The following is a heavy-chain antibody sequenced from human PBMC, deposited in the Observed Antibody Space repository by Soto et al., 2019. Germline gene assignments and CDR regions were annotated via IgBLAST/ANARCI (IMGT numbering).Heavy chain of an antibody. Sequence: SVKVSCKASGGTFSSYTISWVRQAPGQGPEWMGRIIPILGIANYAQKFQGRVTITADKSTSTAYMELSSLTPEDTAVYYCVTNQKATYTGMDVWGQGTTVTVSS. J-gene: IGHJ6*02. CDR1: GGTFSSYT. CDR3: VTNQKATYTGMDV. CDR2: IIPILGIA. V-gene: IGHV1-69*02. D-gene: IGHD5-18*01.